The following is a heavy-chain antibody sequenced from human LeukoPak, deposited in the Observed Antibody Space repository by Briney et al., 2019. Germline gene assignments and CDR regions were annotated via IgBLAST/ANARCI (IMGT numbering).Heavy chain of an antibody. CDR1: GYTFTSYY. D-gene: IGHD6-13*01. Sequence: ASVKVSCKASGYTFTSYYMHWVRQAPGRGLEWMGIINPSGGSTSYAQKFQGRVTMTRDTSTSTVYMELSSLRSEDTAVYYCASGIAAADYYYYYGMDVWGKGTTVTVSS. CDR3: ASGIAAADYYYYYGMDV. CDR2: INPSGGST. J-gene: IGHJ6*04. V-gene: IGHV1-46*01.